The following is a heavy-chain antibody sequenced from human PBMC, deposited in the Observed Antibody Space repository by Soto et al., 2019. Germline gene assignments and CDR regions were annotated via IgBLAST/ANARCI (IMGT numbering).Heavy chain of an antibody. Sequence: SETLSLTCAVYGGSFSGYYWSWIRQPPGKGLEWIGEIKHSGSTNYNPSLKSRVTISVDTSKNQFSLKLSSVTAADTAVYYCARFGGGGYLYWGQGTLVSVSS. D-gene: IGHD5-18*01. V-gene: IGHV4-34*01. J-gene: IGHJ4*02. CDR2: IKHSGST. CDR3: ARFGGGGYLY. CDR1: GGSFSGYY.